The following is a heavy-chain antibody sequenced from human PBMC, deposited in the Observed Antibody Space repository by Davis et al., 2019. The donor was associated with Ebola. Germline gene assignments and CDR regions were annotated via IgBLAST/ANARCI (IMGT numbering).Heavy chain of an antibody. CDR1: GFTFSDYY. V-gene: IGHV3-11*01. Sequence: GGSLRLSCATSGFTFSDYYISWIRQAPGKGLEWVSYISSSGSTIYYAESVKGRFTISRDNAKNSLYLQMNSLRAEDTAVYYCARGAYLGGQWLVTYYYGMDVWGKGTTVTVSS. CDR2: ISSSGSTI. D-gene: IGHD6-19*01. CDR3: ARGAYLGGQWLVTYYYGMDV. J-gene: IGHJ6*04.